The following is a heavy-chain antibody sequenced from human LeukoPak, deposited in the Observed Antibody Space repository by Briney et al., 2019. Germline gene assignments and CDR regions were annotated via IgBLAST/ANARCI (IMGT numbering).Heavy chain of an antibody. V-gene: IGHV3-30*02. CDR1: GFTFSSYS. CDR2: IRFDGGNK. CDR3: AEDSKRWKTYYYASGSYHFDY. J-gene: IGHJ4*02. D-gene: IGHD3-10*01. Sequence: GGSLRLSCAASGFTFSSYSMNWVRQAPGKGLEWVAFIRFDGGNKYYADSVKGRFTISRDNSKNTLYLQMNSLRPEDTAVYYCAEDSKRWKTYYYASGSYHFDYWGQGTLVTVSS.